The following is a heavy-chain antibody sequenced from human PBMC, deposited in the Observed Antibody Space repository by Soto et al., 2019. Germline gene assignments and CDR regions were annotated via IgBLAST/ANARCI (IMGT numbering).Heavy chain of an antibody. D-gene: IGHD3-22*01. CDR1: GGSLSSSAYS. V-gene: IGHV4-30-2*01. CDR3: ARELLCYDSDGFSWDDAFDI. CDR2: IYQSGST. J-gene: IGHJ3*02. Sequence: TYAVSGGSLSSSAYSWSWIRQPPGKGLEWIGFIYQSGSTYYNPSLKSRVTMSLDRPQNQLSLKLSSVTAADTAVYYCARELLCYDSDGFSWDDAFDIWGQGTLV.